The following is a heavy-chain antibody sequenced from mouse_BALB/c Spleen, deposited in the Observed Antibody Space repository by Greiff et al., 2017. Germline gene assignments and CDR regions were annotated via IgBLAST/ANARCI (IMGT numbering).Heavy chain of an antibody. CDR3: ARRSVITTVVAKDYYAMDY. D-gene: IGHD1-1*01. J-gene: IGHJ4*01. CDR2: ISSGGSYT. Sequence: EVMLVESGGGLVKPGGSLKLSCAASGFTFSSYAMSWVRQTPEKRLEWVATISSGGSYTYYPDSVKGRFTISRDNAKNTLYLQMSSLRSEDTAMYYCARRSVITTVVAKDYYAMDYWGQGTSVTVSS. CDR1: GFTFSSYA. V-gene: IGHV5-9-1*01.